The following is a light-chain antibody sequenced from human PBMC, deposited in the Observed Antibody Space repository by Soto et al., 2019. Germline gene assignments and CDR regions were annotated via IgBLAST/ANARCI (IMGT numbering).Light chain of an antibody. CDR1: SGHSSYA. CDR2: LNSDGSH. CDR3: QSWGTGPWV. Sequence: HLVLTQSPSASASLGASVKLTCTLSSGHSSYAIAWHQQQPEKGPRYLMKLNSDGSHSKGDGIPDRFSGSSSGAERYLTIPSLQSEDEADYYCQSWGTGPWVFGGGTKLTVL. J-gene: IGLJ3*02. V-gene: IGLV4-69*01.